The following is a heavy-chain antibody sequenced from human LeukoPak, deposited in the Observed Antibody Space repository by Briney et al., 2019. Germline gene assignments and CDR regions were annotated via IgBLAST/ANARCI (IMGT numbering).Heavy chain of an antibody. Sequence: ASVKVSCKASGGTFSSYAISWVRQAPGQGLEWMGGIIPIFGTANYAQKLQGRVTMTTDTSTSTAYMELRSLRSDDTAVYYCARDIVVVVAATHDAFDIWGQGTMVTVSS. V-gene: IGHV1-69*05. CDR1: GGTFSSYA. J-gene: IGHJ3*02. CDR3: ARDIVVVVAATHDAFDI. CDR2: IIPIFGTA. D-gene: IGHD2-15*01.